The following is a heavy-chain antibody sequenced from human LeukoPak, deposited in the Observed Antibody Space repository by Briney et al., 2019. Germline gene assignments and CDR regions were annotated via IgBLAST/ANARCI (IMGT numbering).Heavy chain of an antibody. CDR2: IYTSGST. CDR3: ARAGSYYYDSSGYYR. V-gene: IGHV4-61*02. Sequence: SETLSLTCTVSGGSISSGSYYWSWIQQPAGKGLEWIGRIYTSGSTNYDPSLKSRVTISVDTSKNQFSLKLSSVTAADTAVYYCARAGSYYYDSSGYYRWGQGTLVTVSS. J-gene: IGHJ5*02. CDR1: GGSISSGSYY. D-gene: IGHD3-22*01.